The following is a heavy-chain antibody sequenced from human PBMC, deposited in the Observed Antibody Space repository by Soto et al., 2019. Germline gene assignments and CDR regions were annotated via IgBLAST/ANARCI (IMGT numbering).Heavy chain of an antibody. D-gene: IGHD4-4*01. V-gene: IGHV1-18*01. CDR2: ITAFNGDT. CDR3: ARDLSWPSDYKEHVDNWFDP. J-gene: IGHJ5*02. Sequence: QVQLVQSGAEVKEPGASVKVSCKASGYSFTSYGISWVRQAPGQGLEWMGWITAFNGDTNYAQRFQDRVTMTTDTSTSTAYMELRSLRYDDTAVYYCARDLSWPSDYKEHVDNWFDPWGQGTLVTVSS. CDR1: GYSFTSYG.